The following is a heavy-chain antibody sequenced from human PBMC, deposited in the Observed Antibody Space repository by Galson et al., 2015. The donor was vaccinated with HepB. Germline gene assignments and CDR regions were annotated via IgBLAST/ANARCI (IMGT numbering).Heavy chain of an antibody. D-gene: IGHD4/OR15-4a*01. CDR2: IKPDGRDK. CDR3: ARLLDYRTVYDY. CDR1: GFTFSRYW. V-gene: IGHV3-7*03. J-gene: IGHJ4*02. Sequence: SLRLSCAASGFTFSRYWMSWVRQAPGKGLEWVATIKPDGRDKYYVDSVRGRFTFSRDNAKNSLYLQMSSLRAEDTAVYYCARLLDYRTVYDYWGQGTLVTVSS.